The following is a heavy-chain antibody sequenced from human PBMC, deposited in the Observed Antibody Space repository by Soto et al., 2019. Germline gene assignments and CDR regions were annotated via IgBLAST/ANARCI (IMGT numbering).Heavy chain of an antibody. J-gene: IGHJ6*02. D-gene: IGHD3-10*01. CDR2: IYYSGST. Sequence: QLQLQESGPGLVKPSETLSLTCTVSGGSISSSSYYWGWIRQPPGKGLEWIGSIYYSGSTYYNPSLKSRVTLSVDTSKNQFSLKLSSVTAADTAVYYCARRGAMVRGVIFDHRDVWGQGTTVTVSS. CDR3: ARRGAMVRGVIFDHRDV. V-gene: IGHV4-39*01. CDR1: GGSISSSSYY.